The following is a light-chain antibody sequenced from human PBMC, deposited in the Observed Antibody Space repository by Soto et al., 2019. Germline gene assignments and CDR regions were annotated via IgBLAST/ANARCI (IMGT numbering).Light chain of an antibody. V-gene: IGLV2-8*01. J-gene: IGLJ2*01. CDR1: SSDVGGYHD. Sequence: QSALTQPPSASGSPGQSVTISCTGSSSDVGGYHDVSWYQQHPGRAPKLMIYEVSQRPSGVPDRLSGSKSGNTAYLTVSGLQDEGEADYYCRSCGGSNTVVFVGGTKVTVL. CDR2: EVS. CDR3: RSCGGSNTVV.